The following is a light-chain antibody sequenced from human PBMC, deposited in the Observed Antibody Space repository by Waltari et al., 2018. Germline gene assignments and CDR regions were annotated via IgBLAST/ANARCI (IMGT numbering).Light chain of an antibody. CDR3: QVWDSSSDHLVV. Sequence: SYVLTPPPSVSVAPGQTARITCGGNTFGRESVHWSQQKPGQAPGLVVDDCGDRPSGIPERFSGSNSGNTATLTINRVEAGDEADYYCQVWDSSSDHLVVFGGGTKLTVL. J-gene: IGLJ2*01. V-gene: IGLV3-21*02. CDR2: DCG. CDR1: TFGRES.